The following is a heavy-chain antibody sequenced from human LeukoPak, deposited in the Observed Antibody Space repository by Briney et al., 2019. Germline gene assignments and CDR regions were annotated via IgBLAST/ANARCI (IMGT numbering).Heavy chain of an antibody. J-gene: IGHJ4*02. Sequence: EASVKVSCKASGYTFSGFYIHWVRQAPGQGLEWMGWINPNSGVTNYAQKFQGRVTMTRDTSISTAYMELSRLRSDDTAVYYCAREWFGELAWGQGTLVTVSS. D-gene: IGHD3-10*01. CDR3: AREWFGELA. CDR2: INPNSGVT. CDR1: GYTFSGFY. V-gene: IGHV1-2*02.